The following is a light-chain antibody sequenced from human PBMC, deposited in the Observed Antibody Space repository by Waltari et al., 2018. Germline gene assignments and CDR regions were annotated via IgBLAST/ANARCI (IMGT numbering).Light chain of an antibody. CDR2: TSS. CDR1: QALRSAY. V-gene: IGKV3-20*01. CDR3: QQSGGSPRT. Sequence: EILLTQSPDTLSLSPGETATLSCRSSQALRSAYLAWYQHKPGQAPRLLFHTSSTRATGIPDRVSGSGSGTDFTLTISRLEPEDFAVYYCQQSGGSPRTFGQGTKV. J-gene: IGKJ1*01.